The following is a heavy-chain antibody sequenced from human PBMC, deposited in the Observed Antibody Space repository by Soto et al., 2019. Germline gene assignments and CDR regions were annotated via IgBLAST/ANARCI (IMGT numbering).Heavy chain of an antibody. D-gene: IGHD6-19*01. CDR3: ARQPVAGTAFFDY. CDR1: GYTFTSYG. CDR2: ISAYNGNT. V-gene: IGHV1-18*01. J-gene: IGHJ4*02. Sequence: QVQLVQSGAEVKKPGASVKVSCKASGYTFTSYGISWVRQAPGQGLEWMGWISAYNGNTNYAQKLQGRVTMTTDTATITAYMELRRVRADDTAVYSCARQPVAGTAFFDYWGQGTLVTVS.